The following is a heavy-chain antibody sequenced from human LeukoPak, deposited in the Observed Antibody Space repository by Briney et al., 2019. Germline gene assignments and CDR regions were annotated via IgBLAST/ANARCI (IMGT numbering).Heavy chain of an antibody. D-gene: IGHD2-2*01. CDR1: GFTFSSYA. CDR2: ISSNGGST. J-gene: IGHJ4*02. Sequence: GGSLRLSCSASGFTFSSYAMHWVRQAPGKGLEYVSAISSNGGSTYYADSVEGRFTISRDNSKNTLYLQMSSLRAEDTAVYYCVKRSYCSSTSCSFDYWGQGTLVTVSS. CDR3: VKRSYCSSTSCSFDY. V-gene: IGHV3-64D*06.